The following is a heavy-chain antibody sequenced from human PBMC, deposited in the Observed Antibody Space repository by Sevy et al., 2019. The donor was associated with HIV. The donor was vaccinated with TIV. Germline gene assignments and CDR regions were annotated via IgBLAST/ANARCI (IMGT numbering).Heavy chain of an antibody. CDR2: ISKDGTNK. D-gene: IGHD3-22*01. CDR3: AKEGYYYDSHSADWFDP. J-gene: IGHJ5*02. V-gene: IGHV3-30*04. Sequence: GGSLRLSCSASGFTISPYALHWVRQTPGKGLQWLAVISKDGTNKDYADFVKGRFSLSRDNSKNTLYLQMSNLPPEDTAVYYCAKEGYYYDSHSADWFDPWGQGTLVTVSS. CDR1: GFTISPYA.